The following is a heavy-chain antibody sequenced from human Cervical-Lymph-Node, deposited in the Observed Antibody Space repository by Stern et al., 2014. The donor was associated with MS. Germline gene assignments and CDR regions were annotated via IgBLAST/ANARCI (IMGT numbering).Heavy chain of an antibody. D-gene: IGHD6-19*01. V-gene: IGHV3-30*18. CDR3: AKDPGYSSGWTPGY. CDR2: ISHDGGSK. Sequence: MQLVESGGGVVQPGRSLRLSCTASGFTFSNFGIHWVRQAPGKGLEWVAVISHDGGSKYYADSVKGRFTISRDNSKNTLYLQMNSLRTEDTAMYYCAKDPGYSSGWTPGYWGQGTLVTVSS. J-gene: IGHJ4*02. CDR1: GFTFSNFG.